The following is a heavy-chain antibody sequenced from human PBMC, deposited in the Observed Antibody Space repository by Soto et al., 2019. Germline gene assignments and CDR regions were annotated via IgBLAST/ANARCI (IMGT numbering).Heavy chain of an antibody. CDR3: ASPRNGSGCLSAFDP. Sequence: SVKVSCKASGDTFSSYAISWVRQAPGQGLEWMGGIIPICGTANYAQKFQGRVTITADESTSTAYMELSSLRSEDTAVYYCASPRNGSGCLSAFDPWGQGTMVTVSS. V-gene: IGHV1-69*13. CDR1: GDTFSSYA. J-gene: IGHJ5*02. CDR2: IIPICGTA. D-gene: IGHD3-10*01.